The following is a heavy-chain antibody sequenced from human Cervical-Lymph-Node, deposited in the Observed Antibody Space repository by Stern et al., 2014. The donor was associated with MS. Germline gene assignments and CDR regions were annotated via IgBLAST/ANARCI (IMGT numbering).Heavy chain of an antibody. CDR2: ISSSSNYI. V-gene: IGHV3-21*01. J-gene: IGHJ4*02. CDR3: ARDDELYGLDY. Sequence: GQLVESGGGLVKPGGPLRLPCAASGFMFRIYNMNWARQAPGKGLEWVSAISSSSNYIYYAGSVRGRFTISRDNAKNSLYLQMNSLRAEDTAVYYCARDDELYGLDYWGQGTLVTVSS. CDR1: GFMFRIYN. D-gene: IGHD2/OR15-2a*01.